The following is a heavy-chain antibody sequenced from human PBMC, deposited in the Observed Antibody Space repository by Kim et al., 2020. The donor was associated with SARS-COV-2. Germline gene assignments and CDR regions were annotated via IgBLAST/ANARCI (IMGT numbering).Heavy chain of an antibody. CDR3: AGYDYGGYFDS. Sequence: TTYHPSIRIRVTISLDSSKNQFSLKVRSVTAADTAVYYCAGYDYGGYFDSWGQGSLVTVSP. J-gene: IGHJ4*02. D-gene: IGHD4-17*01. CDR2: T. V-gene: IGHV4-30-4*05.